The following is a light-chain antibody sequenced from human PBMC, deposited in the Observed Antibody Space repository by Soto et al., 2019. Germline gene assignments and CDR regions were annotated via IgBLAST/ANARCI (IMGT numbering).Light chain of an antibody. CDR3: QQYHHWPPKVT. Sequence: DIVMTQSPATLSVSPGERATLSCRASQSINTNLAWYQQKPGQAPRLLIYGASTRATVIPARFSGSGSGTEFTLTISGLQAVDFAVYYCQQYHHWPPKVTFGPGTRVDI. CDR1: QSINTN. CDR2: GAS. V-gene: IGKV3-15*01. J-gene: IGKJ3*01.